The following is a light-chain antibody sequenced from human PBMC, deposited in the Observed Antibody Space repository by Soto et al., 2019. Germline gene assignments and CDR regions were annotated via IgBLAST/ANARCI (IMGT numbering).Light chain of an antibody. CDR2: SAS. CDR3: HQYNNWPPRDT. V-gene: IGKV3-15*01. J-gene: IGKJ5*01. CDR1: RSVSSN. Sequence: EIVLTQSPATLSVSPGERATLSCRASRSVSSNLAWYQQKLGQAPRLLIYSASTRATGIPARFSGSGSGTEFTLTITSLQSEDFAVYYCHQYNNWPPRDTFGQGTRLEI.